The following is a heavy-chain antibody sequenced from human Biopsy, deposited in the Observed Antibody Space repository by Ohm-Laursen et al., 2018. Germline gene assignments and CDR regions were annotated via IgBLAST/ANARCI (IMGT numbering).Heavy chain of an antibody. CDR3: ARDSGILNYGNFKYYHYYGMDV. CDR1: GGSMTGYE. V-gene: IGHV4-59*01. D-gene: IGHD4-11*01. J-gene: IGHJ6*02. CDR2: IYYSGGT. Sequence: GTLSLTCNVSGGSMTGYEWSWIRLAPGKGLEWIGYIYYSGGTKYNPSLASRVTFSVDMSKSQFSLKLYSVTAADTAVYYCARDSGILNYGNFKYYHYYGMDVWGQGTKVTVSS.